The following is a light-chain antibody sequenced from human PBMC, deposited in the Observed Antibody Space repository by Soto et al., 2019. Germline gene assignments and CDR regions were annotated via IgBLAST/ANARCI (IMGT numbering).Light chain of an antibody. CDR2: GAS. V-gene: IGKV3D-11*02. Sequence: MMLAQSPATLSVSPGERVTRSCRTSHSVNSHVAWYQQKPGQAPRLLLYGASTRATGIPVRFSGSGSGTNFTLTISSLEPEDFAVYYCQQRRSWQVTFGQGTRLEIK. CDR3: QQRRSWQVT. CDR1: HSVNSH. J-gene: IGKJ5*01.